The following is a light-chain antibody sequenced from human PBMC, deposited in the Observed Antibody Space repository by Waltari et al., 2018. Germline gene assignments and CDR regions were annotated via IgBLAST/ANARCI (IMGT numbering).Light chain of an antibody. V-gene: IGLV2-14*01. Sequence: HSALTQPASVSGSPGQSISISCAGTTSDLGAYDLVSWYQKYPGKAPKLIIYEVKNRPSDISPRFSASKSGDTASLTIFGLQAEDEAEYYCASYVNSFALVFGGGTKVSVL. J-gene: IGLJ2*01. CDR1: TSDLGAYDL. CDR3: ASYVNSFALV. CDR2: EVK.